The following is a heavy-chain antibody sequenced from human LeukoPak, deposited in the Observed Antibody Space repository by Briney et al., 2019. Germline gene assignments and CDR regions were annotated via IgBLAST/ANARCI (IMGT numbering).Heavy chain of an antibody. J-gene: IGHJ4*02. Sequence: PGGSLRLSCAASGFTSSDYYINWIRQAPGKGLEWVSYISSTGNTIYYADSVKGRFTISRDNAKNSLYLQVNSLRAEDTAVYYCATSRSFDHWGQGTLVTVSS. V-gene: IGHV3-11*04. CDR2: ISSTGNTI. CDR3: ATSRSFDH. CDR1: GFTSSDYY.